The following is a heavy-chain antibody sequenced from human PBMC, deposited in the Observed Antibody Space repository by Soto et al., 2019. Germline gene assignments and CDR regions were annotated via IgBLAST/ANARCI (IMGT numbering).Heavy chain of an antibody. Sequence: GGSLRLSCAASGFTFSSYWMSWVRQAPGKGLEWVANIKQDGSEKYYVDSVKGRFTISRDNAKNSLYLQMNSLRAEDTAVYYCARDRRVVGATEYFQHWGQGTLVTVSS. D-gene: IGHD1-26*01. CDR1: GFTFSSYW. CDR2: IKQDGSEK. V-gene: IGHV3-7*01. CDR3: ARDRRVVGATEYFQH. J-gene: IGHJ1*01.